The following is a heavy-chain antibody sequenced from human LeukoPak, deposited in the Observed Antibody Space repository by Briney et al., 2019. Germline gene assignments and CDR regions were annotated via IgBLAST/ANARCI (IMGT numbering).Heavy chain of an antibody. D-gene: IGHD4-23*01. CDR1: GFTFSNYA. CDR3: AKSASRDYGGNSYWFDP. CDR2: ISASGRST. V-gene: IGHV3-23*01. J-gene: IGHJ5*02. Sequence: GGSLRLSCAASGFTFSNYAMTWVRQAPGKGLEWVSTISASGRSTYYADSVKGRFTISRDNSKNTLYLQMNSLRAEDTAVYYCAKSASRDYGGNSYWFDPWGQGTLVTVSS.